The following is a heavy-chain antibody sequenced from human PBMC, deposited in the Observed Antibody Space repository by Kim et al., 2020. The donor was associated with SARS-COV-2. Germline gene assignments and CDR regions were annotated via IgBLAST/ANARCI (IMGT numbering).Heavy chain of an antibody. Sequence: GGSLRLSCAASGFTFSNAWMSWVRQAPGKGLEWVGRIKSKTDGGTTDYAAPVKGRFTISRDDSKNTLYLQMNSLKTEDTAVYYCTTLLRYFDWSAVKYYYYGMDVWGQGTTVTVSS. V-gene: IGHV3-15*01. CDR3: TTLLRYFDWSAVKYYYYGMDV. CDR2: IKSKTDGGTT. CDR1: GFTFSNAW. D-gene: IGHD3-9*01. J-gene: IGHJ6*02.